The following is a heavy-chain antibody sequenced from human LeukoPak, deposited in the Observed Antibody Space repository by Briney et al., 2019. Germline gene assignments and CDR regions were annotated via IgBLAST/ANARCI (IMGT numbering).Heavy chain of an antibody. J-gene: IGHJ4*02. CDR3: ARESQMLFDY. V-gene: IGHV4-34*01. CDR1: GGSFSGYY. CDR2: INHSGST. D-gene: IGHD2-2*01. Sequence: SETLSLTCAVYGGSFSGYYWSWIRQPPGKWLEWIGEINHSGSTNYNPSLKSRVTISVDTSKNQLSLKLSSVTAADTAVYYCARESQMLFDYWGQGTLVTVSS.